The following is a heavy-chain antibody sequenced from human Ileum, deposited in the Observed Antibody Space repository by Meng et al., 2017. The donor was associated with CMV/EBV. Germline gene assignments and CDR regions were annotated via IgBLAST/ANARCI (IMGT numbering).Heavy chain of an antibody. J-gene: IGHJ4*02. D-gene: IGHD6-6*01. CDR2: IYYSGST. Sequence: QVPLQESGPRLVKPSQTLALTCSVSGGSISRCDYYWNWIRQPPGKGLEWIGYIYYSGSTSYNPSLKSRVTISLDTSKNQFSLKLSSVTAADTAVHYCARDRRQLAFDYWGQGTLVTVSS. CDR3: ARDRRQLAFDY. V-gene: IGHV4-30-4*08. CDR1: GGSISRCDYY.